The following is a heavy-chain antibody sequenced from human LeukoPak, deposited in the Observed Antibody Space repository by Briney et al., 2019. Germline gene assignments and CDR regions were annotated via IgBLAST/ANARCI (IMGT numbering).Heavy chain of an antibody. Sequence: PSETLSLTCTVSGGSNSSYYWSWIRQPPGKGLEWIGYIYYSGSTNYNPSLKSRVTISVDTSKNQFSLKLSSVTAADTAVYYCARGLIPFDPWGQGTLVTVSS. CDR2: IYYSGST. V-gene: IGHV4-59*01. D-gene: IGHD3-16*01. CDR3: ARGLIPFDP. J-gene: IGHJ5*02. CDR1: GGSNSSYY.